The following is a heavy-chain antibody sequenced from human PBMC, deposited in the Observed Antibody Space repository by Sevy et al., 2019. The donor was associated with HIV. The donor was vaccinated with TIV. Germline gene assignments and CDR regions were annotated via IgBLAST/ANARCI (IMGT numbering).Heavy chain of an antibody. CDR3: AREGCTRPHDY. J-gene: IGHJ4*02. CDR2: LSFGCGKI. Sequence: GGSLRLSCAASGFAFYDYSMSWIRQAPGKGLEWVATLSFGCGKINYEDSVKGRFTMSRDNSKNSFYLQMDNLRVEDTDLYYCAREGCTRPHDYWGQGTRVTVSS. D-gene: IGHD2-8*01. V-gene: IGHV3-23*01. CDR1: GFAFYDYS.